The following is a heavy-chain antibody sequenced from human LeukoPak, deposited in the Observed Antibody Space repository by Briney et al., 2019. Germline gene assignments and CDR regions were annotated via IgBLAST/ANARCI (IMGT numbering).Heavy chain of an antibody. D-gene: IGHD2-21*02. V-gene: IGHV1-2*02. Sequence: SVQVSCKASGYTFHNYYMHWVRQAPGQGLEWMGWINPNSAGTKYPQQFQGRVTMTRDTSISTAYLELTSLRSDDTAVYYCAKPRAGDKDAFDIWGQGTMVIVSS. J-gene: IGHJ3*02. CDR1: GYTFHNYY. CDR2: INPNSAGT. CDR3: AKPRAGDKDAFDI.